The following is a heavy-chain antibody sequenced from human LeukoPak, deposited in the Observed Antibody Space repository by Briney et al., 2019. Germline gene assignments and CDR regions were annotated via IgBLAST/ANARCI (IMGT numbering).Heavy chain of an antibody. V-gene: IGHV5-10-1*01. D-gene: IGHD1-26*01. CDR1: GYSFTTYW. Sequence: GESLKISCKGSGYSFTTYWISWVRQMPGKGLEWMGSIDPSDSYSNYSPSFQGHVTISTDKSISTAYLQWSSLKASDTAMYYCARHWRYSGSRAWDYWGQGTLVTVSS. CDR2: IDPSDSYS. J-gene: IGHJ4*02. CDR3: ARHWRYSGSRAWDY.